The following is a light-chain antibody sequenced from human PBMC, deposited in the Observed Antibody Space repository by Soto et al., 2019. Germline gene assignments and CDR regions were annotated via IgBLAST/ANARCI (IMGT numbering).Light chain of an antibody. CDR1: QDISKY. J-gene: IGKJ5*01. Sequence: DIQMTQSQSSLSASVGASVTITGQASQDISKYLNWYQQKPGKAPKLLIYAASSLQSGVPSRFSGSGSGTDFTLTISSLQPEDFATYYCQQSYSTPITFGQGTRLEIK. V-gene: IGKV1-39*01. CDR3: QQSYSTPIT. CDR2: AAS.